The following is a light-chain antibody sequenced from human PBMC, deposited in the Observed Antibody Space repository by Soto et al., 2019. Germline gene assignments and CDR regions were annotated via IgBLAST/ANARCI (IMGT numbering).Light chain of an antibody. CDR3: GTWDSSLSAVI. Sequence: QSVLTQPPSVSAAPGQKVTISCSGSSSNIGQNYVSWYQQLPGTAPKRLIYDNSKRPSGIPDRFSGSTSGTSATLGITGLQTGDEADYYCGTWDSSLSAVIFGGGTKGTVL. J-gene: IGLJ2*01. CDR2: DNS. CDR1: SSNIGQNY. V-gene: IGLV1-51*01.